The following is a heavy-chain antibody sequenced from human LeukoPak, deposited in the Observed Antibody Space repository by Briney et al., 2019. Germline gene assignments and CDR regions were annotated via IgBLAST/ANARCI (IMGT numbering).Heavy chain of an antibody. CDR3: ARASSMALYYYYYMDV. CDR1: GFTVSSNY. Sequence: GGSLRLSCAASGFTVSSNYISWVRQAPGKGLVWVSRINSDGSSTSYADSVKGRFTISRDNAKNTLYLQMNSLRAEDTAVYYCARASSMALYYYYYMDVWGKGTTVTISS. CDR2: INSDGSST. V-gene: IGHV3-74*01. J-gene: IGHJ6*03. D-gene: IGHD2/OR15-2a*01.